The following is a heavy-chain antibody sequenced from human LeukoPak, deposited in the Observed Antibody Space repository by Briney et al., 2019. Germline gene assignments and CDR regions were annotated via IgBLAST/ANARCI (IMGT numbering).Heavy chain of an antibody. CDR2: ISGSGGST. V-gene: IGHV3-23*01. D-gene: IGHD2-15*01. CDR1: GFTFSSYA. Sequence: PGGSLRLSCAASGFTFSSYAMSWVRQAPGKGLEWVSAISGSGGSTYYADSVKARFTISRDNSKNTLYLQMNSLRAEDTAVYYCAKGGSGHSVGGSCYYDYWGQGTLVTVSS. CDR3: AKGGSGHSVGGSCYYDY. J-gene: IGHJ4*02.